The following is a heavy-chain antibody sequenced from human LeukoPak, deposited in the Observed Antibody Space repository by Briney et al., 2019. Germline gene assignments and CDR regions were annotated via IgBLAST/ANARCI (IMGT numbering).Heavy chain of an antibody. CDR3: AKSGYNRFDY. CDR2: ISGSGSDGST. Sequence: GGSLRLSCAASGFTFSSSAMSWVRQAPGKGLEWVSNISGSGSDGSTYYVDSVKGRFTISRDNSKNTLYLQMNSLRAEDTAVYYCAKSGYNRFDYWGQGTLATVSS. J-gene: IGHJ4*02. D-gene: IGHD5-24*01. V-gene: IGHV3-23*01. CDR1: GFTFSSSA.